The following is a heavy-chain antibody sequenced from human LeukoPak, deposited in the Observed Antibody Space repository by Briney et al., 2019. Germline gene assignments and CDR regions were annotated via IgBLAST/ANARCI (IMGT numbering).Heavy chain of an antibody. CDR1: GFTFSGYW. J-gene: IGHJ4*02. CDR2: IREDGNEK. V-gene: IGHV3-7*01. CDR3: ARDYIGGWNDY. Sequence: GGSLRLSCSASGFTFSGYWMSWVRQTTGKRLECVAKIREDGNEKFYVDSVKGRFTNSRDNAKNSLYLQMDSLRVEDTAVYFCARDYIGGWNDYWGQGTLVTVSS. D-gene: IGHD3-16*01.